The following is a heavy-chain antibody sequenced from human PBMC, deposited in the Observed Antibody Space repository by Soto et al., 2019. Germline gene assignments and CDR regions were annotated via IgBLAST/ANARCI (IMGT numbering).Heavy chain of an antibody. J-gene: IGHJ4*02. D-gene: IGHD3-10*01. Sequence: PSETLSLTCAVYGGSFSGYYWSWIRQPPGKGLEWIGEINHSGSTNYNPSLKSRVTISVDTSKNQFSLKLSSVTAADTAVYYCARGLRRNYYGSGSYDPQGYWGQGTLVTVSS. CDR2: INHSGST. V-gene: IGHV4-34*01. CDR1: GGSFSGYY. CDR3: ARGLRRNYYGSGSYDPQGY.